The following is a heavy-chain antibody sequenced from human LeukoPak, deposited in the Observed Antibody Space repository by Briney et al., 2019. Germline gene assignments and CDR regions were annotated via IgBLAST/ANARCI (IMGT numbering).Heavy chain of an antibody. J-gene: IGHJ3*02. CDR3: ASPKVPSFHDAFDI. CDR2: IIPIFGTA. Sequence: GASVKVSCKASGGTFGSYAISWVRQAPGQGLEWMGGIIPIFGTANYAQKFQGRVTITADKSTSTAYMELSSLRSEDTAVYSCASPKVPSFHDAFDIWGQGTMVTVSS. V-gene: IGHV1-69*06. D-gene: IGHD3-16*01. CDR1: GGTFGSYA.